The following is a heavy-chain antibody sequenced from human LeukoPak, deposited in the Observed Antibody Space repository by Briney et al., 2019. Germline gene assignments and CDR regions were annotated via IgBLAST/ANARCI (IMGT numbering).Heavy chain of an antibody. CDR1: GYSISSGYY. CDR2: IYHSGGT. J-gene: IGHJ4*02. CDR3: ARGYSYAHFDY. Sequence: PSETLSLTCTVSGYSISSGYYWGWIRQPPGKGLEWIGSIYHSGGTYYNPSLKSRVTISVDTSKNQFSLKLSSVTAADTAVYYCARGYSYAHFDYWGQGTLVTVSS. D-gene: IGHD5-18*01. V-gene: IGHV4-38-2*02.